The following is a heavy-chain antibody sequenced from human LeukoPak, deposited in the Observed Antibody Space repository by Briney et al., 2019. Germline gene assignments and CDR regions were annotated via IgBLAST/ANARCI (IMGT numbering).Heavy chain of an antibody. D-gene: IGHD3-22*01. CDR1: GYTFTGYY. CDR2: INPNSGGT. J-gene: IGHJ3*02. Sequence: ASVKVSCKASGYTFTGYYMHWVRQAPGQGLEWMGWINPNSGGTNYAQKFQGRVTMTRDTSISTAYMELSRLRSDDTAVYYCAREKRSYYDSSGYYDAFDIWGQGTMVTVSS. CDR3: AREKRSYYDSSGYYDAFDI. V-gene: IGHV1-2*02.